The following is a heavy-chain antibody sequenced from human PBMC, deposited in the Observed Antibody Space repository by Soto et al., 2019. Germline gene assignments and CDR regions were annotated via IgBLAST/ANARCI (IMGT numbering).Heavy chain of an antibody. CDR1: GYTFTSYG. CDR3: ARNYYDILPEVWFDP. Sequence: GASVKVSCKASGYTFTSYGISWVRQAPGQGLEWMGWISAYNGNTNYAQKLQGRVTMTTDTSTSTAYMELRSLRSDDTAVYYCARNYYDILPEVWFDPWGQGTLVTVSS. CDR2: ISAYNGNT. V-gene: IGHV1-18*01. J-gene: IGHJ5*02. D-gene: IGHD3-22*01.